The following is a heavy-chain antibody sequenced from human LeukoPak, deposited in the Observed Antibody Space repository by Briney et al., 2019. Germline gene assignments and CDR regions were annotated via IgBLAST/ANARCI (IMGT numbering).Heavy chain of an antibody. CDR3: ARLATYYYDSSGYYRDY. V-gene: IGHV1-69*04. CDR1: GGTFSSYA. J-gene: IGHJ4*02. D-gene: IGHD3-22*01. Sequence: SVKVSCKASGGTFSSYAISWVRQAPGQGLEWMGRMIPILGIANYAQKFQGRVTITADKSTSTAYMELSSLRSEDTAVYYCARLATYYYDSSGYYRDYWGQGTLVTVSS. CDR2: MIPILGIA.